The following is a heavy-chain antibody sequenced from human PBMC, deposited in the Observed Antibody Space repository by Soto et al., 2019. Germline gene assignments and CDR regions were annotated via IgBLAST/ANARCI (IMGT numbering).Heavy chain of an antibody. CDR2: IYHAGSV. J-gene: IGHJ6*02. CDR3: ARTFDYYGMDV. Sequence: LSLTCAVSGYSIASGYYCAWIRQPPGKGLEWIGSIYHAGSVYYNPSLNSRVAMSLETSDNQFSLKVTSVTAADTAVYYCARTFDYYGMDVWGQGTTVTVSS. CDR1: GYSIASGYY. V-gene: IGHV4-38-2*01.